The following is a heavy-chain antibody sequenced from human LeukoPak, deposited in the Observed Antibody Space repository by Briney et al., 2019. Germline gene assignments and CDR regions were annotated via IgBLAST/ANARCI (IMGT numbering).Heavy chain of an antibody. D-gene: IGHD4-17*01. CDR3: ARGRDYGDYLFDY. J-gene: IGHJ4*02. V-gene: IGHV3-7*01. CDR1: GFTFSSYW. Sequence: GGSLRLSYAASGFTFSSYWMSWVRQAPGKGLEWVANIKQDGSEKYYVDSVKGRFTISRDNAKNSLYLQMNSLRAEDTAVYYCARGRDYGDYLFDYWGQGTLVTVSS. CDR2: IKQDGSEK.